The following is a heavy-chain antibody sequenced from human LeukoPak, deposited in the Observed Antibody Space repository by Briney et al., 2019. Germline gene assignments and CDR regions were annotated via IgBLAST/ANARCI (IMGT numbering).Heavy chain of an antibody. J-gene: IGHJ4*02. CDR1: GGSIGSNKW. V-gene: IGHV4-4*02. CDR2: ISYSGST. CDR3: ARGNAD. Sequence: SEALSLTCAVSGGSIGSNKWWSWVRQPPGKGLEWIGYISYSGSTNYNPSLKSRVTISLGTSKNQFFLKLNPVTAADTALYYCARGNADWGQGTLVTVSS.